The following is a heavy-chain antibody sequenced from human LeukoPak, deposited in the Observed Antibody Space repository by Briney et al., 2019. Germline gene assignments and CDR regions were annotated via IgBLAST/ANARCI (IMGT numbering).Heavy chain of an antibody. Sequence: SETLSLTCTVSGGSMSYYYWSWIRQPPGKGLEWIGYIYFTGSTNYNPSLRSRVTISVDTSKNQFSLKLSSVTAADTAVYYCARYMVRGGFYFDYWGQGSLVTVSS. V-gene: IGHV4-59*01. CDR1: GGSMSYYY. J-gene: IGHJ4*02. CDR2: IYFTGST. D-gene: IGHD3-10*01. CDR3: ARYMVRGGFYFDY.